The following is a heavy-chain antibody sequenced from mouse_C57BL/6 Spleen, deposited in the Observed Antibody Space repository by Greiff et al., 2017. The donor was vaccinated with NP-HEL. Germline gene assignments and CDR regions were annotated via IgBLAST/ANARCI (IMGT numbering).Heavy chain of an antibody. V-gene: IGHV1-52*01. Sequence: QVQLQQPGAELVRPGSSVKLSCKASGYTFTSYWMHWVKQRPIQGLEWIGNIDPSDSETHYNQKFKDKATLTVDKSSSTAYMQLSSLTSEDSAVYYCARSGDGYYSDYWGQGTTLTVSS. CDR1: GYTFTSYW. D-gene: IGHD2-3*01. J-gene: IGHJ2*01. CDR2: IDPSDSET. CDR3: ARSGDGYYSDY.